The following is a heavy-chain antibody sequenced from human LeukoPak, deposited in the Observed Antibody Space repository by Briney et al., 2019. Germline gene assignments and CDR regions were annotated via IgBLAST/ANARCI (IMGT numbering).Heavy chain of an antibody. CDR1: GGSISSYY. V-gene: IGHV4-59*08. Sequence: SETLSLTCTVSGGSISSYYWNWIRQPPGKGRECIGYIYYSGSTNYNPSLKSRVTKSVDPSKNQFSLKLSSGTAAETAVYYCARNGSSGFFDYWGQGPLAPVSS. J-gene: IGHJ4*02. D-gene: IGHD6-6*01. CDR3: ARNGSSGFFDY. CDR2: IYYSGST.